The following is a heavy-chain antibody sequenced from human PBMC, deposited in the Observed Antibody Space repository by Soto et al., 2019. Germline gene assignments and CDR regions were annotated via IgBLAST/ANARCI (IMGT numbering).Heavy chain of an antibody. Sequence: ASVKVSCKASGGTFSSYAISWVRQAPGQGLEWMGGIIPIFGTANYAQKFQGRVTITADESTSTAYMELSSLRSEDTAVYYCARSTIVVVPAAMGAFDIWGQGTMVTVSS. D-gene: IGHD2-2*01. CDR2: IIPIFGTA. CDR3: ARSTIVVVPAAMGAFDI. J-gene: IGHJ3*02. CDR1: GGTFSSYA. V-gene: IGHV1-69*13.